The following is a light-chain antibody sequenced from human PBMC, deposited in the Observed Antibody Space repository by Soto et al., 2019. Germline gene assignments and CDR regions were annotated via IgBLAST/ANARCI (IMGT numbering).Light chain of an antibody. V-gene: IGKV2-28*01. CDR1: QSLLLSNGYNY. J-gene: IGKJ4*01. Sequence: DIVMTQSPLSLPVTPGEPASISCRSSQSLLLSNGYNYLEWYLQKPGQSPQLLIYLGSYRASGVHDRFSGSGSGTDFTLKISRVEAEDVGVYYCLQALQTPLTFGGGTKVEIK. CDR3: LQALQTPLT. CDR2: LGS.